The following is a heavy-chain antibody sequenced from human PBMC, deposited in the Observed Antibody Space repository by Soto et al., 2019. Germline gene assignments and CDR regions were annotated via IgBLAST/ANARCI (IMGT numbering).Heavy chain of an antibody. CDR1: GYTFTNND. J-gene: IGHJ5*02. Sequence: QVQLVQSGAEVKKPGASVKVSCKASGYTFTNNDVSWVRQATGQGLEWMGWMNPGSGDTGYAQKFQGRVTMIRDISIATAYMELNSLTSEDTAIYYCARMESFGSLNWFDPWGQGTLVTVSS. CDR3: ARMESFGSLNWFDP. D-gene: IGHD5-18*01. V-gene: IGHV1-8*02. CDR2: MNPGSGDT.